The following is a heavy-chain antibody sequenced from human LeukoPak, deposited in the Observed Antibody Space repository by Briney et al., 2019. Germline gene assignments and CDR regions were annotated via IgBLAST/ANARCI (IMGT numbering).Heavy chain of an antibody. Sequence: PGGSLRLSCAASGFTFSSSAMSWVRQAPGKGLEWVSAISNNGGYTYYADSVQGRFTISRDNSKSTLCLQMNSLRAEDTAVYYCAKDLDSSELYDYWGQGTLVTVSS. D-gene: IGHD3-22*01. CDR2: ISNNGGYT. V-gene: IGHV3-23*01. J-gene: IGHJ4*02. CDR1: GFTFSSSA. CDR3: AKDLDSSELYDY.